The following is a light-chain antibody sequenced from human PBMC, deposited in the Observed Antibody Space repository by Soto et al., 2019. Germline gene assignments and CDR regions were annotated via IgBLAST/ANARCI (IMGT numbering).Light chain of an antibody. CDR3: QQYGSSPEWT. CDR1: QSVSSSY. V-gene: IGKV3-20*01. J-gene: IGKJ1*01. CDR2: GAS. Sequence: EIVLTQSPGTLSLSPGERATLSCRASQSVSSSYLAWYQQKPGQAPRLLMYGASNRATGIPDRFSGSGSVTDFTLTIRRLEPEDFAVYYCQQYGSSPEWTFGQGTKVEIK.